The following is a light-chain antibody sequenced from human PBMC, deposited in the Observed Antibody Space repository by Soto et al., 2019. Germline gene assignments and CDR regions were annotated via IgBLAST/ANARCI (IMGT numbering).Light chain of an antibody. CDR3: CSYSGSSTHV. J-gene: IGLJ1*01. Sequence: QSVLTQPASMSGSPGQSITFSCTGTSSDVGSSNLVSWYQQHPGKAPKLLIYEVSKRPSGVSNRFSGSKSGNTASLTISGLQAEDEADYYCCSYSGSSTHVFGTGTKVTDL. CDR2: EVS. CDR1: SSDVGSSNL. V-gene: IGLV2-23*02.